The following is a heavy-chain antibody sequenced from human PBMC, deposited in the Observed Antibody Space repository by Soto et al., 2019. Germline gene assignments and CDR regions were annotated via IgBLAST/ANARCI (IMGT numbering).Heavy chain of an antibody. CDR1: GFTFDDYA. J-gene: IGHJ4*02. CDR2: ISWNSGSI. Sequence: EVQLVESGGGLVQPGRSLRLSCAASGFTFDDYAMHWVRQAPGKGLEWVSGISWNSGSIGYADSVKGRFTISRDNAKNSLYLQMNSLSAEDTALYYCAREYSSSCGGELDYWGQGTLVTVSS. D-gene: IGHD6-6*01. V-gene: IGHV3-9*01. CDR3: AREYSSSCGGELDY.